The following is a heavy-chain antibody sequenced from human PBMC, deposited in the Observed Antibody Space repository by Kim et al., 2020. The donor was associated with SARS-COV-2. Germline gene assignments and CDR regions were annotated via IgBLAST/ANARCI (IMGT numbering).Heavy chain of an antibody. Sequence: SETLSLTCTVSGGSISSYYWSWIRQPPGKGLEWIGYIYYSGSTNYNPSLKSRVTISVDTSKNQFSLKLSSVTVADTAVYYCAVGQGEGGSYGMDDWRHG. D-gene: IGHD3-10*01. CDR3: AVGQGEGGSYGMDD. CDR2: IYYSGST. CDR1: GGSISSYY. V-gene: IGHV4-59*01. J-gene: IGHJ6*02.